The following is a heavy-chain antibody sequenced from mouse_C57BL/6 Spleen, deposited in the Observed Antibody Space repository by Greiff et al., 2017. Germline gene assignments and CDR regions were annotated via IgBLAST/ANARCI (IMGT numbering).Heavy chain of an antibody. CDR1: GYTFTNYW. D-gene: IGHD1-1*01. V-gene: IGHV1-63*01. CDR2: IYLGCGYT. CDR3: AREDYGSSLFAY. J-gene: IGHJ3*01. Sequence: QVQLQQSGAELVRPGTSVKMSCKASGYTFTNYWIGWAKQRPGHGLEWIGDIYLGCGYTNYNEKFKGKATLTADKSSSTAYMQFSSLTSEDSAIYYCAREDYGSSLFAYWGQGTLVTVSA.